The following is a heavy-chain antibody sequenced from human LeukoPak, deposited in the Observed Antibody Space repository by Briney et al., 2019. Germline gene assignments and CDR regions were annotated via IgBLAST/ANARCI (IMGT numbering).Heavy chain of an antibody. CDR2: IYYSGTT. CDR1: GGSMSYYY. Sequence: PSETLSLTCTVSGGSMSYYYWSWIQQPPGKGLEWLGYIYYSGTTDSNPSLKSRLTISVDTPKNQFYLKLRSVTAADTAVYFCARTTVANWGPNYLDYWGQGTLLTVSS. J-gene: IGHJ4*02. CDR3: ARTTVANWGPNYLDY. V-gene: IGHV4-59*01. D-gene: IGHD7-27*01.